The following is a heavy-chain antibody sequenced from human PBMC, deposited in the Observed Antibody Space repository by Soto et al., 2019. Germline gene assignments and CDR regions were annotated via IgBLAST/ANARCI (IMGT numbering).Heavy chain of an antibody. CDR3: ASDVMVTAIVMWYFDL. CDR1: GFTFSSYG. D-gene: IGHD2-21*02. J-gene: IGHJ2*01. Sequence: QVQLVESGGGVVQPGRSLRLSCAASGFTFSSYGMHWVRQAPGKGLEWVAVIWYDGSNKYYADSVKGRFTISRDNSKNTLYLQMNSLRAEDTAVYYCASDVMVTAIVMWYFDLWGRGTLVTVSS. V-gene: IGHV3-33*01. CDR2: IWYDGSNK.